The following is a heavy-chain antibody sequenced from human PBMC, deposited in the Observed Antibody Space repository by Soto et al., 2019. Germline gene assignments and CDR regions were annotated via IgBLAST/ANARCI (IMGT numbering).Heavy chain of an antibody. CDR2: IYHSGST. CDR3: ARAHSGIAVAPYYYYGMDV. D-gene: IGHD6-19*01. Sequence: QVQLQESGPGLVKPSGTLSLTCAVSGGSISSSNWWSWVRQPPGKGLEWIGEIYHSGSTNYNPSXXRRVTISVDKXXNXCXXKLSSVTAADTAVYYCARAHSGIAVAPYYYYGMDVWGQGTTVTVSS. CDR1: GGSISSSNW. J-gene: IGHJ6*02. V-gene: IGHV4-4*02.